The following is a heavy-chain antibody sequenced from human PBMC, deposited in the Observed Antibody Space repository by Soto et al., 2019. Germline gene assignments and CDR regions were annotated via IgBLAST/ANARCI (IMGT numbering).Heavy chain of an antibody. Sequence: XGSLRLSCAASGLNFEKCSMNWVRQPPGKGPEWLASISPSSTYIRYADSVKGRFTISRDNARNSLSLQMMNLRADDTAIYYCATDTGDIEVVPATNWGQGPLVTVSS. CDR2: ISPSSTYI. V-gene: IGHV3-21*04. CDR1: GLNFEKCS. J-gene: IGHJ4*02. D-gene: IGHD2-15*01. CDR3: ATDTGDIEVVPATN.